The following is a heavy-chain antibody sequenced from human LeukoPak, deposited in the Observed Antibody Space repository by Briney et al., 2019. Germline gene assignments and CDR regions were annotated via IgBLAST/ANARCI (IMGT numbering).Heavy chain of an antibody. Sequence: ASVKVSCKASGYTFTSYYMHWVRQAPGQGLEWMGIINPSGGSTSYAQKFQGRVTMTRDTSTSTVYMELSSLRSEDTAVYYCARDKAGEPPYNWFDPWGQGTLVTVSS. CDR3: ARDKAGEPPYNWFDP. J-gene: IGHJ5*02. CDR2: INPSGGST. V-gene: IGHV1-46*01. D-gene: IGHD2-21*01. CDR1: GYTFTSYY.